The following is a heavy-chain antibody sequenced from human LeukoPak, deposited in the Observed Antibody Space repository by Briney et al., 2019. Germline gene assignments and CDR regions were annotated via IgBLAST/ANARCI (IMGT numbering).Heavy chain of an antibody. J-gene: IGHJ4*02. CDR1: GGSFSGYY. D-gene: IGHD2-15*01. Sequence: PSETLSLTCAVYGGSFSGYYWSWIRQPPGKGLEWIGEINHSGSTNYNPSLKSRVTISVDTSKNQFSLKLSSVTAADTAVYYCARGRLLGSGGIEDRCFDYWGQGTLVTVSS. CDR2: INHSGST. CDR3: ARGRLLGSGGIEDRCFDY. V-gene: IGHV4-34*01.